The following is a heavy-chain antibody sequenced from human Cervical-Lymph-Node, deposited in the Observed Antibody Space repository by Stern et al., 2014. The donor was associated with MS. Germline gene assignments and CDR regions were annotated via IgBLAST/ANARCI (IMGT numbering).Heavy chain of an antibody. V-gene: IGHV5-51*01. CDR2: IYPGASDG. Sequence: VQLVQSGAEVKKPGEFLKISCKGSGYSFPNYWIGWVRQMTGKGLEFMGIIYPGASDGRYSPSFQGQVTISADKSISTAYLQWSSLKASDTAMYYCARGSGRDFFDYWGQGALVTVSS. CDR3: ARGSGRDFFDY. D-gene: IGHD3-3*01. CDR1: GYSFPNYW. J-gene: IGHJ4*02.